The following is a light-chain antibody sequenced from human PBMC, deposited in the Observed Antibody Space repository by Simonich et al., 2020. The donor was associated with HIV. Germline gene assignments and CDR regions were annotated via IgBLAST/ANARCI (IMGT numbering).Light chain of an antibody. CDR3: QQYNNWPPYT. CDR1: QSVSSD. J-gene: IGKJ2*01. V-gene: IGKV3-15*01. CDR2: GAS. Sequence: EIVMTQSPATLSVSPGERATLSCRASQSVSSDLAWYQQKPGQAPRLLISGASTRATGIPARFSGSGSGTDFTLTISSLQAEDVAVYYCQQYNNWPPYTFGQGTKLEIK.